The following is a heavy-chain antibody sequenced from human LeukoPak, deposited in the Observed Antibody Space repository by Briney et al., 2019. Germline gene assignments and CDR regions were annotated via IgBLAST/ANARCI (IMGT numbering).Heavy chain of an antibody. CDR3: ARSAYGDYPAAAFDI. D-gene: IGHD4-17*01. CDR1: GGTFSSYT. Sequence: ASVKVSCKASGGTFSSYTISWVLQAPGQGLEWMGRIIPILGIANYAQKFQGRVTITADKSTSTAYMELSSLRSEDTAVYYCARSAYGDYPAAAFDIWGQGTMVTVSS. V-gene: IGHV1-69*02. CDR2: IIPILGIA. J-gene: IGHJ3*02.